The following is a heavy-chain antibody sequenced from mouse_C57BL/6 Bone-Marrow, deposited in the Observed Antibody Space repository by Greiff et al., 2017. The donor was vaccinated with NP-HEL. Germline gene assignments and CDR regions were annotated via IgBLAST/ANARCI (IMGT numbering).Heavy chain of an antibody. J-gene: IGHJ2*01. Sequence: QVQLKESGAELVRPGSSVKLSCKASGYTFTSYWMHWVKQRPIQGLEWIGNIDPSDSETHYNQKFKDKATLTVAKSSSTAYMQLSSLTSDDSAIYYCVRYRFDCWGQGTTLTVSS. D-gene: IGHD2-14*01. CDR3: VRYRFDC. CDR1: GYTFTSYW. CDR2: IDPSDSET. V-gene: IGHV1-52*01.